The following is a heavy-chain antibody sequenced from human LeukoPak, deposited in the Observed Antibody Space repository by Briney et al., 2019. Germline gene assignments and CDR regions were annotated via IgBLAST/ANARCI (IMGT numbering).Heavy chain of an antibody. D-gene: IGHD4-17*01. V-gene: IGHV1-2*02. J-gene: IGHJ5*02. CDR3: ASYYGHYTRNWMDT. CDR2: INPNSGGT. Sequence: GASVKVSCKASGYTFTGYYMHWVRQAPGQGLEWMGWINPNSGGTNYAQKFQGRVTMTRDTSISTAYMELTRLTSDDTAVYYCASYYGHYTRNWMDTWGQGTPVTVSS. CDR1: GYTFTGYY.